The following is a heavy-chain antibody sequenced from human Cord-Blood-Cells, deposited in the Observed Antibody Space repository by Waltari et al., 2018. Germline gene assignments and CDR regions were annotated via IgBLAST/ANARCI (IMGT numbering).Heavy chain of an antibody. CDR1: GGSFSSYA. CDR3: ARVGHDGY. Sequence: QVQLVQSGAEVKKPASSVKVSCKASGGSFSSYAISWVRQAPGQGLEWMGRYIPYLGIANYAQKFQGRVTITADKSTSTAYMELSSLRSEDTAVYYCARVGHDGYWGQGTLVTVSS. V-gene: IGHV1-69*09. CDR2: YIPYLGIA. D-gene: IGHD3-16*01. J-gene: IGHJ4*02.